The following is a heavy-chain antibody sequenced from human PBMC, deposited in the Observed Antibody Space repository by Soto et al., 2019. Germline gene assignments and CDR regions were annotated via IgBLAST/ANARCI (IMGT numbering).Heavy chain of an antibody. CDR1: GFTFSDYY. V-gene: IGHV3-11*01. J-gene: IGHJ6*02. CDR3: ARRDTAMVSDYYYGMDV. Sequence: GGSLRLSCAASGFTFSDYYMSWIRQAPGKGLEWVSYISSSGSTIYYADSVKGRFTISRDNAKNSLYLQMNSLRAEDTAVYYYARRDTAMVSDYYYGMDVWGQGTTVTVSS. CDR2: ISSSGSTI. D-gene: IGHD5-18*01.